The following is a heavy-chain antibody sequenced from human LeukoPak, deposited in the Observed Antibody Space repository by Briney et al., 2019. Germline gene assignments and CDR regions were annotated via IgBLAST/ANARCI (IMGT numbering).Heavy chain of an antibody. CDR1: GGSISTSNW. CDR2: IYHSGST. J-gene: IGHJ5*02. V-gene: IGHV4-4*02. CDR3: ARDLRITMIVVVMGFDP. Sequence: PSGTLSLTCAVSGGSISTSNWWSWVRQPPGKGLEWIGEIYHSGSTNYNPSLKSRVTISVDTSKNQFSLKLSSVTAADTAVYYCARDLRITMIVVVMGFDPWGQGTLVTVSS. D-gene: IGHD3-22*01.